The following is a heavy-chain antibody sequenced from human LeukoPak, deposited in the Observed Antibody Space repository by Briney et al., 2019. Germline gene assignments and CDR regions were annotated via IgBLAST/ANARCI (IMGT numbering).Heavy chain of an antibody. Sequence: SETLSLTCTVSGGSISSGSYYWSWIRQPAGKGLEWIGRIYTSGSTNYNPSLKSRVTISVDTSKNQFSLKLSSVTAADTAVYYCARRFSFRYCSSTSCYTTPGGAFDIWGQGTMATVSS. J-gene: IGHJ3*02. CDR1: GGSISSGSYY. CDR2: IYTSGST. V-gene: IGHV4-61*02. CDR3: ARRFSFRYCSSTSCYTTPGGAFDI. D-gene: IGHD2-2*02.